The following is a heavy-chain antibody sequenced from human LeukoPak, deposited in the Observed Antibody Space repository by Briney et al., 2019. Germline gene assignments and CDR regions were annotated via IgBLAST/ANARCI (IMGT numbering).Heavy chain of an antibody. V-gene: IGHV5-51*01. CDR1: VYCFTTYY. D-gene: IGHD3-22*01. Sequence: GESVIISGNCCVYCFTTYYIGWGRHMPREGVEWVGISYPGYSETRFSPSFQGLVTISADKSITTASLQWSSLKASDTSMYYCARQGIGHDRSPYYAYYFDKWGEGTLVT. J-gene: IGHJ4*02. CDR2: SYPGYSET. CDR3: ARQGIGHDRSPYYAYYFDK.